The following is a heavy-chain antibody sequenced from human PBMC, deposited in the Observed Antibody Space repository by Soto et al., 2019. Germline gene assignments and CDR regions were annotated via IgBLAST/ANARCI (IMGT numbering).Heavy chain of an antibody. CDR2: IIPIFGTA. V-gene: IGHV1-69*12. J-gene: IGHJ6*02. Sequence: QVQLVQSGAEVKKPGSSVKVSCKASGGTFSSYAISWVRQAPGQGLEWMGGIIPIFGTANYAQKFQGRVTITADESTSTAYMELSSLRSEDTAVYYCARGEYGDLLSYYYGMDVWGQGTTVTVSS. D-gene: IGHD4-17*01. CDR3: ARGEYGDLLSYYYGMDV. CDR1: GGTFSSYA.